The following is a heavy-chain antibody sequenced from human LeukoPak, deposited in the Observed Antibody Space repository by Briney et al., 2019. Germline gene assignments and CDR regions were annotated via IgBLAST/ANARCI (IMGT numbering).Heavy chain of an antibody. CDR2: VHHSGRT. Sequence: SETLSLTCAVSGYSISSGYWWSWVRQPPGKGLEWIGEVHHSGRTNYNPSLKSRVTMSVDKSKNQFSLKLTSVTAADTAVYYCARNGDYSADSWGQGTLPTVSS. CDR1: GYSISSGYW. D-gene: IGHD4-17*01. V-gene: IGHV4-4*02. CDR3: ARNGDYSADS. J-gene: IGHJ4*02.